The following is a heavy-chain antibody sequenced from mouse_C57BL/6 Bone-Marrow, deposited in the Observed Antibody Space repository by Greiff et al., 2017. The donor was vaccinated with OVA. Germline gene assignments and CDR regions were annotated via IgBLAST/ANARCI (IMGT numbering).Heavy chain of an antibody. CDR1: GYSFTGYY. CDR3: ARGGTGPFAY. V-gene: IGHV1-42*01. Sequence: EVQLQESGPELVKPGASVKISCKASGYSFTGYYMNWVKQSPEKSLEWIGEINPSTGGTTYNQKFKAKATLTVDKSSSTAYMQLKSLTSEDSAVYYWARGGTGPFAYWGQGTLVTVSA. D-gene: IGHD4-1*01. J-gene: IGHJ3*01. CDR2: INPSTGGT.